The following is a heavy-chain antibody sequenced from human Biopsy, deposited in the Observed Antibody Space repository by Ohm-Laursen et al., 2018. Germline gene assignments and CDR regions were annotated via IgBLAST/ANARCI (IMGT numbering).Heavy chain of an antibody. D-gene: IGHD2-2*02. J-gene: IGHJ6*02. Sequence: QTLTLTCTLSGFSLNTRGMSVTWIRQPPGKALEWLARIDWDDAKVYNGSLKTRLTISKDTSENHVVLTLSDVDPVDTATYYCARIPILVVPAAIVYRHRRHLQGLDVWGQGTTVIVSS. CDR1: GFSLNTRGMS. CDR2: IDWDDAK. V-gene: IGHV2-70*16. CDR3: ARIPILVVPAAIVYRHRRHLQGLDV.